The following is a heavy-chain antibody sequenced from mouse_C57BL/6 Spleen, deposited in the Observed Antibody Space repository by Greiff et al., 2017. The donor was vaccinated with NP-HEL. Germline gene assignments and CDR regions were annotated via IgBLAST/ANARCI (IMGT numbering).Heavy chain of an antibody. V-gene: IGHV1-15*01. CDR3: TRIEVYYGNFFDY. Sequence: QVQLQQSGAELVRPGASVTLSCKASGYTFTDYEMHWVKQTPVHGLEWIGAIDPETGGTAYNQKFKGKAILTADKSSSTAYMELRSLTSEDSAVYYCTRIEVYYGNFFDYWGQGTTLTVSS. D-gene: IGHD2-1*01. CDR1: GYTFTDYE. CDR2: IDPETGGT. J-gene: IGHJ2*01.